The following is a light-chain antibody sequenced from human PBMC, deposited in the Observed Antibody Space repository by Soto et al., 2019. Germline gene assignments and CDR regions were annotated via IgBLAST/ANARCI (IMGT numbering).Light chain of an antibody. J-gene: IGLJ1*01. CDR3: SSYTNSSTYV. Sequence: QSALTQPPSVSGSPGQSVAISCTGTSSDVGGSNGVSWYQQPPGTAPKLMIYDVSNRPSGVPDRFSGSKSGNTASLTISGLQAEDEGDYYCSSYTNSSTYVFGTGTKVTVL. V-gene: IGLV2-18*02. CDR1: SSDVGGSNG. CDR2: DVS.